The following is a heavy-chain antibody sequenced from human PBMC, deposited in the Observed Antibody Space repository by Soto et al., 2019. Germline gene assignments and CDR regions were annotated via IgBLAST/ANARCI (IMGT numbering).Heavy chain of an antibody. J-gene: IGHJ6*02. Sequence: QVQLQESGPGLVKPSQTLSLTCTVSGGSISSYDYYWSWIRQPPGKGLEWIGYIYYSGSAYYTPSLQSRVSISIDTSKNRFTLKLTSVTATDTAVYFCARGAALNTYYNSSGMDVWGQGTTVTVSS. D-gene: IGHD2-15*01. CDR2: IYYSGSA. CDR3: ARGAALNTYYNSSGMDV. V-gene: IGHV4-30-4*01. CDR1: GGSISSYDYY.